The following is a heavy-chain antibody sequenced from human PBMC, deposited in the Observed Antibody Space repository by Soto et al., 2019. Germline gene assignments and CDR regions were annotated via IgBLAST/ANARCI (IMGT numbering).Heavy chain of an antibody. J-gene: IGHJ4*02. D-gene: IGHD2-15*01. Sequence: SETLSLTCAVYGGSFSGYYWSWIRQPPGKGLEWIGEINHSGRTNYNPSLKSRVTISVDTSQNQFSLKLSSVTAADTAVYYCGRGAPCRCGSDYWGQGTLGTVSS. CDR1: GGSFSGYY. V-gene: IGHV4-34*01. CDR2: INHSGRT. CDR3: GRGAPCRCGSDY.